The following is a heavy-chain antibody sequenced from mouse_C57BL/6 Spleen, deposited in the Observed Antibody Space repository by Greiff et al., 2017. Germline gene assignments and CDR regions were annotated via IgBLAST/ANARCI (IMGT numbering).Heavy chain of an antibody. J-gene: IGHJ3*01. CDR2: IDPENGDT. CDR3: TTLAWFAY. Sequence: EVQLQQSGAELVRPGASVQLSCTASGFNIKDDYMHWVKQRPEQGLEWIGWIDPENGDTEYASKFQGKATITADTSSNTAYLQLSSLTSEDTAVYYCTTLAWFAYWGQGTLVTVSA. V-gene: IGHV14-4*01. CDR1: GFNIKDDY.